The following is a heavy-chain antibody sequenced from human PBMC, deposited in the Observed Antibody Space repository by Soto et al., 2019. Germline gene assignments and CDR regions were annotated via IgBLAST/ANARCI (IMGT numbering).Heavy chain of an antibody. CDR1: GGSISSYY. CDR2: IFYSGST. CDR3: ARHYSAYSSSDCSDL. D-gene: IGHD6-6*01. Sequence: SETLSLTCTVSGGSISSYYWTWIRQPPGKGLEWIGYIFYSGSTNYNPSLKSRVTISVDTSKNQFSLKLSSVTAADTAVYYCARHYSAYSSSDCSDLWGQGILVTVSS. V-gene: IGHV4-59*08. J-gene: IGHJ5*02.